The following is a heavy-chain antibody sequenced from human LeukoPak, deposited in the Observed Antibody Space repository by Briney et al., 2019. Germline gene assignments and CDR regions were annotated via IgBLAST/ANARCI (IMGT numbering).Heavy chain of an antibody. J-gene: IGHJ4*02. V-gene: IGHV1-8*01. CDR3: ARGLAQYYDILTGYYYFDY. CDR2: MNPNSGNT. CDR1: GYTFTSYD. Sequence: GSVKVSCKASGYTFTSYDINWVRQATGQGLEWMGWMNPNSGNTGYAQKFQGRVTMTRNTSISTAYMELSSLSSEDTAVYYCARGLAQYYDILTGYYYFDYWGQGTLVTVSS. D-gene: IGHD3-9*01.